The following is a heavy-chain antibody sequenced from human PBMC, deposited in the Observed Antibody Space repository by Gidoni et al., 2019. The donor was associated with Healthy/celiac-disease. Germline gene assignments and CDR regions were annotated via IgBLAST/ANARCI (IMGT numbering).Heavy chain of an antibody. V-gene: IGHV4-59*01. D-gene: IGHD3-10*01. Sequence: QVQLQESGPGLVKPSETLSLPCHVPGGSISSYYWSWIRQPPGKGLEWIGYIYYSGSTNYNPSLKSRVTISVDTSKNQFSLKLSSVTAADTAVYYCARGGSWFRELSPFDYWGQGTLVTVSS. J-gene: IGHJ4*02. CDR2: IYYSGST. CDR1: GGSISSYY. CDR3: ARGGSWFRELSPFDY.